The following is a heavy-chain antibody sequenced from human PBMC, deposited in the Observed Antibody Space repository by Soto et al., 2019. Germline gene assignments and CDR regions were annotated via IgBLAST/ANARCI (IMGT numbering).Heavy chain of an antibody. CDR3: ARETAPIVVVPAAIGGWFDP. CDR2: IIPIFGTA. D-gene: IGHD2-2*02. CDR1: GGTFSSYA. V-gene: IGHV1-69*01. J-gene: IGHJ5*02. Sequence: QLVQSGAEVKKPGSSVKVSCKASGGTFSSYAISWVRQAPGQGLEWMGGIIPIFGTANDAQKFQGRVTITADESTSTAYMELSSLRSEDTAVYYCARETAPIVVVPAAIGGWFDPWGQGTLVTVSS.